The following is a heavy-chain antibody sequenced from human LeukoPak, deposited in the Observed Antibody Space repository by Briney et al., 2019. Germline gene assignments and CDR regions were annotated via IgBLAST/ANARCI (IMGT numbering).Heavy chain of an antibody. CDR3: ARDRDGMDV. V-gene: IGHV1-2*02. Sequence: ASVKVPCKASGYTFTGYYMHWVRQAPGQGLEWMGWINPNSDGTNYAQKLQGRVTVTRDTSTSTTYMEVSRLRSDDTAVYYCARDRDGMDVWGQGTTVTVSS. J-gene: IGHJ6*02. CDR2: INPNSDGT. D-gene: IGHD3-10*01. CDR1: GYTFTGYY.